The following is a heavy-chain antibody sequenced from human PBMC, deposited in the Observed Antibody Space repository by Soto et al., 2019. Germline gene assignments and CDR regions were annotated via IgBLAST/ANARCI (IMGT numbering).Heavy chain of an antibody. J-gene: IGHJ6*02. V-gene: IGHV4-30-4*01. D-gene: IGHD2-2*01. CDR1: GGSISSVDYY. CDR3: ARASDCSSTSCLDYYYYGMDV. CDR2: IYYSGST. Sequence: PSETLSLTCTVSGGSISSVDYYWSWIRQPPGRGLEWIGYIYYSGSTYYNPSLKSRVTISVDTSKNQFSLKLSSVTAADTAVYYCARASDCSSTSCLDYYYYGMDVWGQGTTVTVSS.